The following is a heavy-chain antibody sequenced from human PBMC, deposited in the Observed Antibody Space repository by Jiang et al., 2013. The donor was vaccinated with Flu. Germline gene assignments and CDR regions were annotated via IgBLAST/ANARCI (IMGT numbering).Heavy chain of an antibody. CDR3: AREGYCSGGSCYGTFDY. Sequence: VQLVESGAEVKKPGESLKISCKGSGYSFTNHWIGWVRQMPGKGLEWMGIIYPGDSDTRYSPSFQGQVTISADKSISTAYLQWSSLKASDTAMYYCAREGYCSGGSCYGTFDYWGQGTLVTVSS. CDR2: IYPGDSDT. D-gene: IGHD2-15*01. J-gene: IGHJ4*02. V-gene: IGHV5-51*03. CDR1: GYSFTNHW.